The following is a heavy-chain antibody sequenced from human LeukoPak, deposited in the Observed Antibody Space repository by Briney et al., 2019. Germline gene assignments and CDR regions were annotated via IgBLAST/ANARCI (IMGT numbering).Heavy chain of an antibody. Sequence: PGGSLRLSCAASGFSFRSYAMSWVRQAPGKGLEWVSTISGSGVSSYYADSVKGRFTISRDNSKNTLYLQMNSPRAEDTAVYYCAKIAVAGYSANYYYFDYWGQGTLVTVSS. V-gene: IGHV3-23*01. D-gene: IGHD6-19*01. J-gene: IGHJ4*02. CDR3: AKIAVAGYSANYYYFDY. CDR1: GFSFRSYA. CDR2: ISGSGVSS.